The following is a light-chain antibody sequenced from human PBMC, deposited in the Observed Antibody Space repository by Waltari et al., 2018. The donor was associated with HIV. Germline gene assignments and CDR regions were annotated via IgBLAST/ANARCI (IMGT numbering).Light chain of an antibody. V-gene: IGKV2-30*01. CDR1: QSLVYTDGNTY. CDR2: KVS. Sequence: VVMTQSPLSLPVTLGQPASISCSSSQSLVYTDGNTYLSWFQQRPGQSPRRLIYKVSNRDSGVPDRFSGSGSGTDFTLKISRVEAEDVGVYFCMEGTYWPYIFGQGTKLEI. J-gene: IGKJ2*01. CDR3: MEGTYWPYI.